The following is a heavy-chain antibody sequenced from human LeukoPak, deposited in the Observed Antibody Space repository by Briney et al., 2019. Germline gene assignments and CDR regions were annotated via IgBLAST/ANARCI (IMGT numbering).Heavy chain of an antibody. D-gene: IGHD3-10*01. V-gene: IGHV1-18*01. CDR2: ISAYNGNT. J-gene: IGHJ4*02. CDR3: ARAEVAGSGRSPSFDY. Sequence: ASVKVSCKASGYTFTSYGISWVRQAPGQGLGWMGWISAYNGNTNYAQKLQGRVTMTTDTSTSTTYMELRSLRSDDTAVYYCARAEVAGSGRSPSFDYWGQGTLVTVSS. CDR1: GYTFTSYG.